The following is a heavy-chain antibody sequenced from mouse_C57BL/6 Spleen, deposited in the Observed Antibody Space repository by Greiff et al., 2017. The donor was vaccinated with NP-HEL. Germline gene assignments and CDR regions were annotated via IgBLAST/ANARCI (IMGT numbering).Heavy chain of an antibody. J-gene: IGHJ4*01. CDR3: ARPDYGSSPYAMDY. Sequence: VQLVESGPGLVAPSQSLSITCTVSGFSLTSYGVHWVRQPPGKGLEWLVVIWSDGSTTYNSALKSRLSISKDNSKSQVFLKMNSLQTDDTAMYYCARPDYGSSPYAMDYWGQGTSVTVSS. CDR1: GFSLTSYG. CDR2: IWSDGST. D-gene: IGHD1-1*01. V-gene: IGHV2-6*03.